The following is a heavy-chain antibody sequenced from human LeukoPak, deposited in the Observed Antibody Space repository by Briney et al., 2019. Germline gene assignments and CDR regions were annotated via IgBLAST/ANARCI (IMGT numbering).Heavy chain of an antibody. D-gene: IGHD3-22*01. J-gene: IGHJ4*02. CDR2: ISYDGSNK. V-gene: IGHV3-30*18. CDR1: GFTFSSYG. CDR3: AKSSYYYDSSGYYNY. Sequence: GGSLRLSCAASGFTFSSYGMHWVRQAPGKGLEWVAVISYDGSNKYYADSVKGRFTISRDNSKNTLYLQMSSLRAEDTAVYYCAKSSYYYDSSGYYNYWGQGTLVTVSS.